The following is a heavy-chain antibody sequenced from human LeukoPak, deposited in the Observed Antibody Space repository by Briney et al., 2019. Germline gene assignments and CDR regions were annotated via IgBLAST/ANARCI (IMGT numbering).Heavy chain of an antibody. J-gene: IGHJ4*02. CDR1: GFTFSSYA. D-gene: IGHD3-10*01. CDR3: AKGPTIPPHYSAARNYFETKAHFDY. CDR2: ISYDGSNK. Sequence: GGSLRLSCAASGFTFSSYAMHWVRQAPGKGLEWVAVISYDGSNKYYADSVKGRFTISRDNSKNTLYLQMNSLRTEDTALYYCAKGPTIPPHYSAARNYFETKAHFDYWGQGTLVTVSS. V-gene: IGHV3-30*04.